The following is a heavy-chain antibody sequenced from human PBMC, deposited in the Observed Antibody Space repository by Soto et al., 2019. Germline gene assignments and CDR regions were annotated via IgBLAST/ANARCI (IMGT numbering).Heavy chain of an antibody. CDR3: ARHFSSSSDYYYYMDV. J-gene: IGHJ6*03. CDR2: IYYSGST. Sequence: SETLSLTCTVSGGSISSSSYYWGWIRQPPGKGLEWIGYIYYSGSTNYNPSLKSRVTISVDTSKNQFSLKLSSVTAADTAVYYCARHFSSSSDYYYYMDVWSKGTTVTVSS. CDR1: GGSISSSSYY. V-gene: IGHV4-61*05. D-gene: IGHD6-6*01.